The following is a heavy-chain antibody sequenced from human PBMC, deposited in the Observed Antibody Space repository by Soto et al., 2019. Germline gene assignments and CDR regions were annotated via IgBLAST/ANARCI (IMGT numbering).Heavy chain of an antibody. V-gene: IGHV4-59*01. CDR3: AREGGVRGYSYGYPWFDP. D-gene: IGHD5-18*01. J-gene: IGHJ5*02. Sequence: PSETLSRTCTVSGGSISSYYWSWIRQRPGKGLEWIGYIYYSGSTNYNPSLKSRVTISVDTSKNQFSLKLSSVTAADTAVYYCAREGGVRGYSYGYPWFDPWGQGTLVTVSS. CDR2: IYYSGST. CDR1: GGSISSYY.